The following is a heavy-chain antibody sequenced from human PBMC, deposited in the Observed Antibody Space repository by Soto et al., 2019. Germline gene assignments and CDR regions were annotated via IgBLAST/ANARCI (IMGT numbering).Heavy chain of an antibody. CDR2: ISGSGGST. V-gene: IGHV3-23*01. J-gene: IGHJ6*03. Sequence: EVQLLESGGGLVQPGGSLRLSCAASGFTFSSYAMSWVRQAPGKGLEWVSAISGSGGSTYYADSLKGRFTISRDNSKNTLYLQMNSTTAADTAVYYCATLGGSGSTYYYYRDVWGKATTVTVSS. CDR1: GFTFSSYA. CDR3: ATLGGSGSTYYYYRDV. D-gene: IGHD3-10*01.